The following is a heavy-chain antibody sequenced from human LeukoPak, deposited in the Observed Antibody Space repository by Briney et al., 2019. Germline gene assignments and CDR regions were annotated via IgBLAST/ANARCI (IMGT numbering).Heavy chain of an antibody. J-gene: IGHJ4*02. CDR2: MYYSGST. Sequence: PSETLSLTCTISGDSISSSAYYWGWIRQPPGKGLDWIGTMYYSGSTHYNPSLKSRVTISVDTSKNQFSLNLRSMTAADTAVYYCARALKPPLMRTSAFDYWGQGTLVTVSS. D-gene: IGHD3-16*01. CDR1: GDSISSSAYY. CDR3: ARALKPPLMRTSAFDY. V-gene: IGHV4-39*07.